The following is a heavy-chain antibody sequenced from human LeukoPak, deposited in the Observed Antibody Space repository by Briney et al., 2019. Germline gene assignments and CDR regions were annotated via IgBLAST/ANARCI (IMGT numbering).Heavy chain of an antibody. J-gene: IGHJ3*02. D-gene: IGHD6-13*01. CDR1: GFTFSNYA. Sequence: PGGSLRLSCAASGFTFSNYAMSWVRQAPGKGLEWVANIKQDGSEKYYVDSVKGRFTISRDNAKNSLYLQMNSLRAEDTAVYYCARGWDAFDIWGQGTMVTVSS. CDR3: ARGWDAFDI. CDR2: IKQDGSEK. V-gene: IGHV3-7*01.